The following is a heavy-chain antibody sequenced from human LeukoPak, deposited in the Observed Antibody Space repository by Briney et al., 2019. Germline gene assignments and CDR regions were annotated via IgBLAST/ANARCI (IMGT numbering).Heavy chain of an antibody. CDR3: AKDGLWFSAFDI. J-gene: IGHJ3*02. CDR1: GFTFSSYG. Sequence: PGGSLRLSCAASGFTFSSYGMHWVRQAPGKGLEWVAFIRYDGSNKYYADSVKGRFTISRDNSKNTLYLQMNSLRAEDTAVYYCAKDGLWFSAFDIWGQGTMVTVSS. V-gene: IGHV3-30*02. CDR2: IRYDGSNK. D-gene: IGHD3-10*01.